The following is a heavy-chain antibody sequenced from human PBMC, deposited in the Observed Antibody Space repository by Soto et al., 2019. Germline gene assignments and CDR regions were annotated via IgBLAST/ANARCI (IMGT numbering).Heavy chain of an antibody. D-gene: IGHD2-15*01. J-gene: IGHJ3*02. V-gene: IGHV3-21*01. CDR3: VRDERKLFVAAPPGRDAFDI. CDR1: GFTFSDYI. CDR2: INSGRTYI. Sequence: GGSLRLSCAASGFTFSDYIMNWVRQAPGKGLEWASSINSGRTYINYADSVRGRFTISRDNARNSLYLQMNSLRAEDTAVYYCVRDERKLFVAAPPGRDAFDIWGQGSMVPVSS.